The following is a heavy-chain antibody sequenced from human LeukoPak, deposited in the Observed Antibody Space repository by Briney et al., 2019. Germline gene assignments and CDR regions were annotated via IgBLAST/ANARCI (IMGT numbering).Heavy chain of an antibody. V-gene: IGHV4-39*01. CDR3: ASSSLRLKYYFDY. CDR1: GGSISSSSYY. CDR2: IYYSGST. Sequence: SETLSLTCTVSGGSISSSSYYWGWIRQPPGKGLEWIGSIYYSGSTYYNPSLKSRVTISVDTSKNQFSLKLSSVTAADTAVYYCASSSLRLKYYFDYWGREPWSPSPQ. D-gene: IGHD3-3*01. J-gene: IGHJ4*02.